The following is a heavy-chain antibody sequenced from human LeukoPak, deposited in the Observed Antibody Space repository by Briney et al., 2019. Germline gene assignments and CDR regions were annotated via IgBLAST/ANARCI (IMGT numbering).Heavy chain of an antibody. V-gene: IGHV3-30-3*01. CDR3: ARDRAWIQLWYFDY. D-gene: IGHD5-18*01. J-gene: IGHJ4*02. CDR2: ISYDGSNK. CDR1: GFTFSSYA. Sequence: GGSLRLSCAASGFTFSSYAMHWVRQAPGKGLEWAAVISYDGSNKYYADSVKGRFTISRDNSKNTLYLQMNSLRAEDTAVYYCARDRAWIQLWYFDYWGQGTLVTVSS.